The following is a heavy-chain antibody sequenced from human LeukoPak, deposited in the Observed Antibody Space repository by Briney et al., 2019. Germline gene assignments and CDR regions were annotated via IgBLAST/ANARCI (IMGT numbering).Heavy chain of an antibody. Sequence: GGSLRLSCAASGFTFSGYGMHWVRQAPGKGLEWVAFVRYDSSNKYYADSVKGRFTVSRDNSKNMLYLQKNSLRAEDTAAYYCARDSGPDSSGYFYRFPFDCWGQGTLVTVSS. CDR1: GFTFSGYG. CDR3: ARDSGPDSSGYFYRFPFDC. D-gene: IGHD3-22*01. J-gene: IGHJ4*02. CDR2: VRYDSSNK. V-gene: IGHV3-30*02.